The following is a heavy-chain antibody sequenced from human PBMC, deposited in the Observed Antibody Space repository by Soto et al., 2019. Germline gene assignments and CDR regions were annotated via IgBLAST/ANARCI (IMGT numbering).Heavy chain of an antibody. V-gene: IGHV4-39*01. D-gene: IGHD3-10*01. CDR1: GGSISSSSYY. J-gene: IGHJ6*03. CDR2: IYYSGST. Sequence: PSETLSLTCTVSGGSISSSSYYWGWIRQPPGKGLEWIGSIYYSGSTYYNPSLKSRVTISVDTSKNQFSLKLSSVAAADTAVYYCASSAAGFGDSPTHPYYYCMDVWGKGTTVTVS. CDR3: ASSAAGFGDSPTHPYYYCMDV.